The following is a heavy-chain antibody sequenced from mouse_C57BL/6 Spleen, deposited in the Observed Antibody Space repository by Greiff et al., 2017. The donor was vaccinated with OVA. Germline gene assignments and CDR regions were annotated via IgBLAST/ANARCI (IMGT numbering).Heavy chain of an antibody. Sequence: EVKLMESGGGLVQPGGSMKLSCAASGFTFSDAWMDWVRQSPEQGLEWVAEIRNKANNHATYYAESVKGRFTISRDDSKSSVYLQMNSLRDEDTGIYYCTRRNGYHAMDYWGQGTSVTVSS. CDR3: TRRNGYHAMDY. V-gene: IGHV6-6*01. CDR1: GFTFSDAW. J-gene: IGHJ4*01. CDR2: IRNKANNHAT.